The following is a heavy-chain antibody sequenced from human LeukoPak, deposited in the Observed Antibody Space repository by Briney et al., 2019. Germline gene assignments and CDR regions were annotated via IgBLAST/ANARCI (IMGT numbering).Heavy chain of an antibody. CDR2: ITNDGGST. CDR1: GFTFSSYW. J-gene: IGHJ4*02. V-gene: IGHV3-74*01. CDR3: ARGGLRDSSGYYVADC. D-gene: IGHD3-22*01. Sequence: GGSLRLSCGASGFTFSSYWMHWVRQAPGKGLVWVSLITNDGGSTTCADSVKGRFTISRDNSMNTLSLQMNSLRVEDTAVYYCARGGLRDSSGYYVADCWGRGTPVTVSS.